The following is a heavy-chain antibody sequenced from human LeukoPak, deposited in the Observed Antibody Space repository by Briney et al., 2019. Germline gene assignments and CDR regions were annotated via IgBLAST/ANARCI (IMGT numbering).Heavy chain of an antibody. CDR2: IYPGDSDT. Sequence: ASVKVSCKGSGYSSTTYWIGWVRQMPGKGLEWMGIIYPGDSDTRYSPSFQGQVTISADKSVSTAYLQWSSLKGSDTAMYYCARRGSGWYVDYWGQGTLVTVSS. CDR3: ARRGSGWYVDY. J-gene: IGHJ4*02. V-gene: IGHV5-51*01. D-gene: IGHD6-19*01. CDR1: GYSSTTYW.